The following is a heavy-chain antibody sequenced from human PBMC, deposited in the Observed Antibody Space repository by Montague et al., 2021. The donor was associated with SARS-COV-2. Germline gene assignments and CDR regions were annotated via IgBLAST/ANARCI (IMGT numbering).Heavy chain of an antibody. Sequence: SETLSPTRTVSGGSISSSSYYWGWIRQPPGKGLEWIGSIYYSGSTYYXPSLKSRVTISVDTSKNQFSLKLSSVTAADTAVYYCARVGRQQLVRLSGMDVWGQGTTVTVSS. D-gene: IGHD6-13*01. J-gene: IGHJ6*02. CDR1: GGSISSSSYY. CDR3: ARVGRQQLVRLSGMDV. V-gene: IGHV4-39*07. CDR2: IYYSGST.